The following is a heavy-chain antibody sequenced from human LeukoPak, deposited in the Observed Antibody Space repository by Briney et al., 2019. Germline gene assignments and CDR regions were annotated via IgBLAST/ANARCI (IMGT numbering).Heavy chain of an antibody. CDR2: IIPIFGTA. CDR1: GGTFSIYA. Sequence: ASVTVSFKASGGTFSIYAISWVRQAPGQGLEWMGGIIPIFGTANYAQKFQGRVTITADESTSTAYMELSSLRSDDTAVYYCARGIYHFDYWGQGTLVTVSS. V-gene: IGHV1-69*13. J-gene: IGHJ4*02. D-gene: IGHD3-3*01. CDR3: ARGIYHFDY.